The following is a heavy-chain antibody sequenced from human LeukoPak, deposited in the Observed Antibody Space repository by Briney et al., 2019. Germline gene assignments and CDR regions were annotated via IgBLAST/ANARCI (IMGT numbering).Heavy chain of an antibody. CDR3: TRDFEGQWLVFWFDP. V-gene: IGHV3-49*03. D-gene: IGHD6-19*01. CDR1: GFTFGDYA. CDR2: IRSKAYGGTT. J-gene: IGHJ5*02. Sequence: GGSLRLSCTASGFTFGDYAMSWFRQAPGKGLEWVGFIRSKAYGGTTEYAASVKGRFTISRGDSKSIAYLQMNSLKTEDTAVYYCTRDFEGQWLVFWFDPWGQGTLVTVSS.